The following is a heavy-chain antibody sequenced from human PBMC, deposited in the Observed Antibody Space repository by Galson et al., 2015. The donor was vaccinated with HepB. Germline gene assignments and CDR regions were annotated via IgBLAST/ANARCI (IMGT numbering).Heavy chain of an antibody. J-gene: IGHJ1*01. CDR1: GFSFGTYW. D-gene: IGHD2-2*01. Sequence: SLRLSCAGSGFSFGTYWMSWVRQAPGKGLEWVANINQDGSEKYSVDSVKGRFTISRDNTKKSLYLQMNSLRAEDTAVYYCARPYCSSSSCYWGWYFQHWGQGTLVTVSS. CDR3: ARPYCSSSSCYWGWYFQH. V-gene: IGHV3-7*01. CDR2: INQDGSEK.